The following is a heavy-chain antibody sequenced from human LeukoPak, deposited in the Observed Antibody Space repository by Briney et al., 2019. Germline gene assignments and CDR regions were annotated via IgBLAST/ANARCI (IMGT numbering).Heavy chain of an antibody. CDR1: GFTFSSYE. J-gene: IGHJ4*02. D-gene: IGHD4-17*01. CDR3: ARDLNDYGDN. CDR2: ISSSGSTI. Sequence: PGGSLRLSCAASGFTFSSYEMNWVRQAPGKGLEWVSYISSSGSTIYYADSVKGRFTISRDNAKNSLYLQMNSLRAEDTAVYYCARDLNDYGDNWGQGTLVTVSS. V-gene: IGHV3-48*03.